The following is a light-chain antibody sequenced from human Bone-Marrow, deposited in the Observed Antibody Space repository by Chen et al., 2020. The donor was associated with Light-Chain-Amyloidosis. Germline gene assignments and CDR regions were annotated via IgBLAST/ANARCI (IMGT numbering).Light chain of an antibody. CDR2: DVS. V-gene: IGLV2-14*03. Sequence: QSALTQPASVSGSPGQSITISCTGTSIDIGVYNYVSWYQQHPGKAPRLIIYDVSDRPSGVSSRFSGSKSGNTASLTISGLQAEDEAYYHCSSYSSSTSWVFGGGTNLAVL. J-gene: IGLJ3*02. CDR1: SIDIGVYNY. CDR3: SSYSSSTSWV.